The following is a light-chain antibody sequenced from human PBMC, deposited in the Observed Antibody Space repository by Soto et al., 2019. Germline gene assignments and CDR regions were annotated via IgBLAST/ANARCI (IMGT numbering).Light chain of an antibody. CDR3: QQYGSSPYT. Sequence: EIVLTQSPGTLSLSPGERATLSCRASQSVSGSYLAWYQQKPGQAPRLLIYGASSRAIGIPDRFSGSGSGTDFTVTISRLEPEDFAVYYCQQYGSSPYTFGQGTNLEIK. CDR2: GAS. V-gene: IGKV3-20*01. J-gene: IGKJ2*01. CDR1: QSVSGSY.